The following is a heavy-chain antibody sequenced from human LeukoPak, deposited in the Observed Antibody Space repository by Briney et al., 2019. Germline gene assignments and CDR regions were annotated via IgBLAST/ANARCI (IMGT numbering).Heavy chain of an antibody. CDR1: GYTFTSYG. V-gene: IGHV1-2*02. Sequence: ASVKVSCKASGYTFTSYGISWVRQAPGQGLEWMGWINPNSGGTNYAQKFQGRVTMTRDTSISTAYMELSRLRSDDTAVYYCARGKWLVTGQDAFDIWGQGTMVTVSS. D-gene: IGHD6-19*01. CDR2: INPNSGGT. CDR3: ARGKWLVTGQDAFDI. J-gene: IGHJ3*02.